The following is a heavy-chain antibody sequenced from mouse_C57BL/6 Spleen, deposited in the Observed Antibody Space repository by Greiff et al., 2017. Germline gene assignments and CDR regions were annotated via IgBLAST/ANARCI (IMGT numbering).Heavy chain of an antibody. D-gene: IGHD1-1*01. J-gene: IGHJ2*01. CDR2: IDPEDGET. CDR3: ASYYGSSYNYFDY. Sequence: VQLQQSGAELVKPGASVKLSCTASGFNIKDYYMHWVKQRTEQGLEWIGRIDPEDGETKYAPKFQGKDTITADTSSNTAYLQLSSLTSEDTAVYYCASYYGSSYNYFDYWGQGTTLTVSS. CDR1: GFNIKDYY. V-gene: IGHV14-2*01.